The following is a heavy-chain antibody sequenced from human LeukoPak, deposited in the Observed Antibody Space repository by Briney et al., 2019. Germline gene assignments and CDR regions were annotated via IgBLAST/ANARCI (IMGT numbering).Heavy chain of an antibody. V-gene: IGHV3-23*01. Sequence: GGSLRLSCAASGFTFSSCAMSWVRQAPGKGLEWVSAISGSGGSTYYADSVKGRFTISRDNSKNTLYLQMNSLRAEDTAVYYCAKATGYSSSRGAFDIWGQGTMVTVSS. J-gene: IGHJ3*02. CDR3: AKATGYSSSRGAFDI. D-gene: IGHD6-13*01. CDR2: ISGSGGST. CDR1: GFTFSSCA.